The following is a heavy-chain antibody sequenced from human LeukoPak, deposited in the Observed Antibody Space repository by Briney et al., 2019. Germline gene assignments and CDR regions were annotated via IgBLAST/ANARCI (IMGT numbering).Heavy chain of an antibody. CDR1: GFTFSSYG. CDR2: ISSSSSAI. D-gene: IGHD3-10*01. Sequence: KPGGSLRLSCAASGFTFSSYGMNWVRQAPGKGLEWVSYISSSSSAINYADSVKGRLTISSDNAKNSLYLQMNNLRDDDTAVYYCATRYGSGRYGYYCGMDVWGQGTTVTVSS. V-gene: IGHV3-48*02. CDR3: ATRYGSGRYGYYCGMDV. J-gene: IGHJ6*02.